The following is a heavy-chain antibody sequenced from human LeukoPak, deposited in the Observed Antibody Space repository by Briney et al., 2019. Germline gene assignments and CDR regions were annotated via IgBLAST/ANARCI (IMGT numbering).Heavy chain of an antibody. D-gene: IGHD3/OR15-3a*01. CDR1: GFTFSSYA. Sequence: GGSLRLSCAASGFTFSSYAMSWVRQAPGKGLEWVAVISYDGSNKYYADSVKGRFTISRDNSKNTLYLQMNSLRAEDTAVYYCAKDDLDWGQGTLVTVSS. CDR3: AKDDLD. CDR2: ISYDGSNK. V-gene: IGHV3-30*18. J-gene: IGHJ4*02.